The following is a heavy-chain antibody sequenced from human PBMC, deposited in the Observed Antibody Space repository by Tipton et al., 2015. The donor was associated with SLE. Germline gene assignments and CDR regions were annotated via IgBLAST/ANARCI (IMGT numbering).Heavy chain of an antibody. J-gene: IGHJ6*02. V-gene: IGHV4-59*08. CDR2: IYYSGST. Sequence: LRLSCTVSGGSISSYYWSWIRQPPGKGLEWIGYIYYSGSTNYNPSLKSRVTISVDTSKNQFSLKLSSVTAADTAVYYCARLRVAGYYYYGMDVWGQGTTVTVSS. CDR1: GGSISSYY. D-gene: IGHD6-19*01. CDR3: ARLRVAGYYYYGMDV.